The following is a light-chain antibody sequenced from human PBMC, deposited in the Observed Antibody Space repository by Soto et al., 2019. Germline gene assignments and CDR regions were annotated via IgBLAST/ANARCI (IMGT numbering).Light chain of an antibody. Sequence: QSVLTQPPSVSAAPGQKVTISCSGSSSNIENNYVSWYQHLPGAAPKLLIYDSNKQPSGIPDRFSGSKSGTSATLGITGLQTGDEADYYCGTWDSSLSVVMFGGGTKLTVL. CDR1: SSNIENNY. J-gene: IGLJ3*02. CDR2: DSN. CDR3: GTWDSSLSVVM. V-gene: IGLV1-51*01.